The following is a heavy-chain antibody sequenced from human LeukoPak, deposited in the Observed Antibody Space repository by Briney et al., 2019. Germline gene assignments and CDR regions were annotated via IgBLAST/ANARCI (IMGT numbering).Heavy chain of an antibody. Sequence: GGSLRLSCAASGFTFSNYAMSWVRQAPGKGLEWVSAISGSGGSTYYTDSVKGRFTISRDNSKNTLYLQMNSLRGEGTAVYYCARDQAGAFDIWGQGTMVTVSS. J-gene: IGHJ3*02. D-gene: IGHD3-10*01. V-gene: IGHV3-23*01. CDR3: ARDQAGAFDI. CDR1: GFTFSNYA. CDR2: ISGSGGST.